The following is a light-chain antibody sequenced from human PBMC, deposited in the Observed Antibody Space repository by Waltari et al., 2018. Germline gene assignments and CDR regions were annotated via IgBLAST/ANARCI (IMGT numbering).Light chain of an antibody. CDR1: QSLLHSNGYNY. CDR3: MQALQTPPT. V-gene: IGKV2-28*01. Sequence: DIVMTQSPLSLPVTPGEPASISCRYSQSLLHSNGYNYLDWYLQKPGQSPQLLIYLGSNRASGVPDRFSGSGSGTDCTLKMSRMEAEDVGVYYCMQALQTPPTFGQGTKLEIK. CDR2: LGS. J-gene: IGKJ2*01.